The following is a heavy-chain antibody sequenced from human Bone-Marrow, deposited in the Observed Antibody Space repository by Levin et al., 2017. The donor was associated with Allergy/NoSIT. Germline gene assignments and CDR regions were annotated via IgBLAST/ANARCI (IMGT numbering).Heavy chain of an antibody. Sequence: PGGSLRLSCTASEFMLSDYWMHWVRQVPGKGLVWVSFIKTDETTASYADSVRGRFTISRDNDKNTLYLEMNSLRTEDTAVYYCVKGGMGGFDVWGQGTLVTVSS. D-gene: IGHD3-16*01. CDR3: VKGGMGGFDV. CDR2: IKTDETTA. CDR1: EFMLSDYW. V-gene: IGHV3-74*03. J-gene: IGHJ5*02.